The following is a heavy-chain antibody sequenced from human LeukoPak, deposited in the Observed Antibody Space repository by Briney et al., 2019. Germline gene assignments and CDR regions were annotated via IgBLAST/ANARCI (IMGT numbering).Heavy chain of an antibody. D-gene: IGHD2-15*01. J-gene: IGHJ6*03. CDR1: GYTFTMYY. Sequence: GASVKVSCKASGYTFTMYYIHWVRQAPGQGLEWMGMINPSDGATTYAQRFQGRVTMTRDMSTTTVYMDLRSLRSEDTAVYFYARAQRGGMSGSVGGLFASYYTYYYMDVWGRGTTVTVSS. CDR2: INPSDGAT. CDR3: ARAQRGGMSGSVGGLFASYYTYYYMDV. V-gene: IGHV1-46*01.